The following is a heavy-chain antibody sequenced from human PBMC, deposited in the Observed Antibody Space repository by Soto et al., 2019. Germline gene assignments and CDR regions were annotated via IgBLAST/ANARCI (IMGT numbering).Heavy chain of an antibody. V-gene: IGHV3-30-3*02. CDR2: ISYDGSNK. J-gene: IGHJ3*02. CDR3: AKSLRFSKIVVVTGGDAFDI. D-gene: IGHD3-22*01. CDR1: GFTFSSYA. Sequence: VGSLRLSCAASGFTFSSYAMHWVRQAPGKGLEWVAVISYDGSNKYYADSVNRRFTIPRANSKNTLYLQMNSLRTEDTAVYYCAKSLRFSKIVVVTGGDAFDIWGQGTMVTVSS.